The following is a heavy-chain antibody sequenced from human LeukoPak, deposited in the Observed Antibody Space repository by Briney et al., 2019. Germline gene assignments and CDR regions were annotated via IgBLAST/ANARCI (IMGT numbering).Heavy chain of an antibody. CDR2: IYYSGST. D-gene: IGHD3-10*01. Sequence: SETLSLTCTVSGGSISSYYWSWIRQPPGKGLEWIGYIYYSGSTNYNPSLKSRVTISLDTSKNQFSLKLSSVTAADTAVYYCARNHYGSGSYSNRFDPWGQGTLVTVSS. CDR1: GGSISSYY. V-gene: IGHV4-59*01. J-gene: IGHJ5*02. CDR3: ARNHYGSGSYSNRFDP.